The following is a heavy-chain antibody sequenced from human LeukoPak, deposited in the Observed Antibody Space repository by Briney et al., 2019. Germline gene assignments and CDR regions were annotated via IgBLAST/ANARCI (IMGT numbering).Heavy chain of an antibody. J-gene: IGHJ5*02. CDR3: AREYQLLGTVYNYFDP. V-gene: IGHV1-2*02. CDR2: INPNSGGT. CDR1: GYTFTGYY. Sequence: ASVKVSCKASGYTFTGYYMHWVRQAPGQGLEWMGWINPNSGGTNYAQKLQGRVTMTTDTSTSTAYMELTSLRSEDTAVYYCAREYQLLGTVYNYFDPWGQGTLVTVSS. D-gene: IGHD2-2*01.